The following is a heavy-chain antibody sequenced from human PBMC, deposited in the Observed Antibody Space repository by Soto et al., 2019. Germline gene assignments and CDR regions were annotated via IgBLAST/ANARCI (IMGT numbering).Heavy chain of an antibody. D-gene: IGHD3-9*01. CDR1: GFTFSDYY. Sequence: GGSLRLSCAASGFTFSDYYMSWIRQAPGKGLEWVSYISSSGSTIYYADSVKGRFTISGDNAKNSLYLQMNSLRAEDTAVYYCASSKGVLRYFDWLLLDPFDYWGQGTLVTVSS. CDR3: ASSKGVLRYFDWLLLDPFDY. CDR2: ISSSGSTI. V-gene: IGHV3-11*01. J-gene: IGHJ4*02.